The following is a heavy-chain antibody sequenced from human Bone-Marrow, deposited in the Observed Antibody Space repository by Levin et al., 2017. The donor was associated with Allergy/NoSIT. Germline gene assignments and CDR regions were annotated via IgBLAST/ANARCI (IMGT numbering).Heavy chain of an antibody. J-gene: IGHJ4*02. V-gene: IGHV3-30*18. CDR2: ISYDGSNK. CDR3: AKDLVRGSGRFHYFDN. Sequence: GGSLRLSCAASGFTFSSYGMYWVRQAPGKGLEWVAFISYDGSNKYYADSVRGRFTISRDNSKNTLYLQMNSLRAEDTAVYYCAKDLVRGSGRFHYFDNWGQGTLVTVSS. D-gene: IGHD3-10*01. CDR1: GFTFSSYG.